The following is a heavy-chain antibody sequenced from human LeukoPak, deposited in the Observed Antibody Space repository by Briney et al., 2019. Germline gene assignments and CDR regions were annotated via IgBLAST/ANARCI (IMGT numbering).Heavy chain of an antibody. J-gene: IGHJ4*02. Sequence: GGSLRLSCAASGFTVSSNYMSWVRQAPGKGLEWVTVIYSGGTTYYADSVKGRFTISGDISKNTLYLQSDSLRVEDTAVYYCARMLISSGYYVDSWGQGTLVTVSS. CDR3: ARMLISSGYYVDS. CDR1: GFTVSSNY. D-gene: IGHD3-22*01. CDR2: IYSGGTT. V-gene: IGHV3-53*01.